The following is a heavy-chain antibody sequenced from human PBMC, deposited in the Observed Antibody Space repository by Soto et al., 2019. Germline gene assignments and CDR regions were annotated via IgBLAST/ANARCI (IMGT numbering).Heavy chain of an antibody. V-gene: IGHV4-30-4*01. J-gene: IGHJ5*02. CDR1: GGSVDSVNHY. CDR2: IYNGGHT. Sequence: PSETLSLTCSVSGGSVDSVNHYWSWIRQPPGKGLEWIGYIYNGGHTFYNPSLKSRVKILVDKSRNQFSLRLSSVTAADTAVYFCATSEYSSLSINWFEPWGQGALVTVLL. D-gene: IGHD6-6*01. CDR3: ATSEYSSLSINWFEP.